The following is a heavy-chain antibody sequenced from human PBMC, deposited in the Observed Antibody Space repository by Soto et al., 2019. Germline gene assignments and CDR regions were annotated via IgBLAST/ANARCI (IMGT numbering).Heavy chain of an antibody. V-gene: IGHV3-30-3*01. CDR2: ISYDGSNK. CDR1: GFTFSSYA. D-gene: IGHD1-26*01. Sequence: GGSLRLSCAASGFTFSSYAMHWVRQAPGKGLEWVAVISYDGSNKYYADSVKGRFTISRDNSKNTLYLQMNSLRAEDTAVYYCASGPHLVTTDSGSYPPFDYWGQGTLVTVSS. CDR3: ASGPHLVTTDSGSYPPFDY. J-gene: IGHJ4*02.